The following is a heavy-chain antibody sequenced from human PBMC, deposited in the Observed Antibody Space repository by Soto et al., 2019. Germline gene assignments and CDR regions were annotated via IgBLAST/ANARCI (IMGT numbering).Heavy chain of an antibody. Sequence: QVQLQESGPGLVKPSQTLSLTCTVSGASIGSGTYYWHWIRQHPGKGLEWIGWLSHSGGTYYNPSRRSRMTISVDTSKDQFSLRLTSVTAADTAVYYCARGTRPDTRFGESIFDFWGQGTLVTVSS. J-gene: IGHJ4*02. CDR2: LSHSGGT. CDR1: GASIGSGTYY. D-gene: IGHD3-10*01. V-gene: IGHV4-31*03. CDR3: ARGTRPDTRFGESIFDF.